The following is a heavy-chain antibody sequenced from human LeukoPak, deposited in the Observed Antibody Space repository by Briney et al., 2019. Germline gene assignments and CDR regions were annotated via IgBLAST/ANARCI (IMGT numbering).Heavy chain of an antibody. J-gene: IGHJ4*02. V-gene: IGHV3-7*01. CDR2: IKQDGSEK. CDR3: AKVGSTSWYMDY. D-gene: IGHD6-13*01. CDR1: GFTISTYW. Sequence: PGGSLRLSCAASGFTISTYWMSWVRQAPGRGLEWVANIKQDGSEKYYVDSVKGRFTISRDNARNSVYLQMNSLRAEDTALYYCAKVGSTSWYMDYWGQGIPVTVSS.